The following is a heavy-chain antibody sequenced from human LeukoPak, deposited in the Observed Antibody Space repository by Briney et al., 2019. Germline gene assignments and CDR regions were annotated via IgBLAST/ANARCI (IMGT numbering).Heavy chain of an antibody. CDR1: GFTFSSYE. CDR3: ARQLDRAAAGTLGY. CDR2: ISSSGSTI. J-gene: IGHJ4*02. D-gene: IGHD6-13*01. V-gene: IGHV3-48*03. Sequence: GGSLRLSCAASGFTFSSYEMNWVRQAPGKGLEWVSYISSSGSTIYYADSVKGRFTISRDNAKNSLYLQMNSLRAEDTDVYYCARQLDRAAAGTLGYWGQGTLVTVSS.